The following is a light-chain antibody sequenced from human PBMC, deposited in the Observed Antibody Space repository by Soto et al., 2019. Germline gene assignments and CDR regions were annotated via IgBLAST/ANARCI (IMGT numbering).Light chain of an antibody. CDR1: HIISSSG. Sequence: EIGLTQSAGTLALSPVEGSTLNFSASHIISSSGLSWYRHKRGQSRSRVIYGAFNRATGIPDRFSGGGSGTDFTLTITRLEPEDFAVYYCQYYGNSPLTFGQGTKVDIK. CDR3: QYYGNSPLT. V-gene: IGKV3-20*01. CDR2: GAF. J-gene: IGKJ1*01.